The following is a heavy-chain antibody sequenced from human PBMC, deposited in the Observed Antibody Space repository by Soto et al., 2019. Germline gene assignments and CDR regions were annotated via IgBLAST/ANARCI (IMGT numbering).Heavy chain of an antibody. V-gene: IGHV1-2*02. D-gene: IGHD1-7*01. CDR2: INPKSGGT. J-gene: IGHJ4*02. CDR3: AREYNWNYPGWTVN. CDR1: GYRFIDYF. Sequence: ASVKVSCKASGYRFIDYFMHWVRRAPGQGLEWMGWINPKSGGTKIAQKFQGRTTMTRDTSINTVLMELSRLTSDDTAVYFCAREYNWNYPGWTVNWGLGTLVAVSS.